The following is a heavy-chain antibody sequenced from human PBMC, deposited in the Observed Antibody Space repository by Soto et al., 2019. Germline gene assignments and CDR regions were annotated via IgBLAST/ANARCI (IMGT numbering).Heavy chain of an antibody. Sequence: QITLKESGPTLVKPTQTLTLTCSFSGFSFSTPGVGVGWIRQPPGKPLEWLALIYWDEDKRYSPSLRSRLTITKDTSRTQVVLIMTSLAPLDTGTYYCAHSPPSPTNMDPAYWGQGNLVTVSS. CDR1: GFSFSTPGVG. CDR2: IYWDEDK. V-gene: IGHV2-5*02. J-gene: IGHJ4*02. CDR3: AHSPPSPTNMDPAY. D-gene: IGHD2-2*03.